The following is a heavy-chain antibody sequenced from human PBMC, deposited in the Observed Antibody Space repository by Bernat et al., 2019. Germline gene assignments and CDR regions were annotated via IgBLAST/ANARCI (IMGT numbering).Heavy chain of an antibody. CDR1: GLTVSSNY. D-gene: IGHD3-10*01. CDR3: ASFYGSGSYYVDY. V-gene: IGHV3-53*02. CDR2: IYSGGAT. Sequence: EVQLVETGGGLIQPGGSLRLSCAASGLTVSSNYMSWVRQTPGKGLEWVSVIYSGGATYYADSVKGRFTISRDNSKNTLYLQTNSLRAEDTAVYYCASFYGSGSYYVDYWGQGTLVTVSS. J-gene: IGHJ4*02.